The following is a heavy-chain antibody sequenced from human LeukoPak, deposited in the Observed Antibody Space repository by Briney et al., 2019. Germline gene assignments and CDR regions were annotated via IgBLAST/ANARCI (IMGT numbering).Heavy chain of an antibody. J-gene: IGHJ6*03. Sequence: GESLKISCKGSGYSFTSYWIGWGRQMPGKGLEWMGIIYPGDSDTRYSPSFQGQVTISADKSISTAYLQWSSLKASDTAMYYCARSPAAAGTGGWYYYYYYMDVWGKGTTVTVSS. CDR1: GYSFTSYW. CDR3: ARSPAAAGTGGWYYYYYYMDV. CDR2: IYPGDSDT. D-gene: IGHD6-13*01. V-gene: IGHV5-51*01.